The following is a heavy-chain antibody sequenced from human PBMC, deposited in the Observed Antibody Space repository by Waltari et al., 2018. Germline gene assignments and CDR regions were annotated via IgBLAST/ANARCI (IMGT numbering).Heavy chain of an antibody. CDR2: INAGNGNT. V-gene: IGHV1-3*01. CDR3: AGQWLVLYGMDV. CDR1: GYTFTSYA. D-gene: IGHD6-19*01. Sequence: QVQLVQSGAEVKKPGASVKVSCKASGYTFTSYAMHWVRQAPGQRLEWMGWINAGNGNTKYSQKCQGRVTITRDTSASTAYMELSSLRSEDTAVYYCAGQWLVLYGMDVWGQGTTVTVSS. J-gene: IGHJ6*02.